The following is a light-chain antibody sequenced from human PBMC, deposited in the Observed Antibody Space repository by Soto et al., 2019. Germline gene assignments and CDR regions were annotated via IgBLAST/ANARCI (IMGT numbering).Light chain of an antibody. CDR1: SSDVGGYNY. Sequence: QSALTQPASVSGSPGQSIPLSCTGTSSDVGGYNYVSWYQQHPGKAPKLMIYEVSNRPSGVSNRFSGSKSGNTASLTISGLQAEDEADYYCSSYTSSSTPYVFGTGTKLTVL. V-gene: IGLV2-14*01. J-gene: IGLJ1*01. CDR2: EVS. CDR3: SSYTSSSTPYV.